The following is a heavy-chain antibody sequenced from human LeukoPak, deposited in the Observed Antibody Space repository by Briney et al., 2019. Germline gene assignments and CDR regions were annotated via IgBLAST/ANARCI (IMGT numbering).Heavy chain of an antibody. V-gene: IGHV1-2*02. Sequence: ASVKVSCKASGYTFTGHYMHWVRQAPGQGLEWMGGIDPKSGGTKYAQRFQGRVTMTRDTSINTGYMELSSLTSDDTAVYYCARWRGYSSGWSGPFDDWGQGTLVTVSS. CDR2: IDPKSGGT. D-gene: IGHD6-13*01. CDR1: GYTFTGHY. CDR3: ARWRGYSSGWSGPFDD. J-gene: IGHJ4*02.